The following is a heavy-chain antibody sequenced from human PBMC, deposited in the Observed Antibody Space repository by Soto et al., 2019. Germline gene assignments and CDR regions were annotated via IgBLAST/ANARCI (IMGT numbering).Heavy chain of an antibody. V-gene: IGHV1-69*13. CDR1: GGSFSSYA. CDR2: IIPIFGTA. CDR3: ARDSDPGGWSSYFAY. Sequence: SVKVSCKASGGSFSSYAISWVRQAPGQGLEWMGGIIPIFGTANYAQKFQGRVTITADESTSTAYMELSSLRSEDTAVYYCARDSDPGGWSSYFAYRGQGTLVTVSS. D-gene: IGHD6-19*01. J-gene: IGHJ4*02.